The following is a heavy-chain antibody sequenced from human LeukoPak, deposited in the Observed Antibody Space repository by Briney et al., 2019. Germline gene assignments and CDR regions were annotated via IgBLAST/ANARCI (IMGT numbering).Heavy chain of an antibody. V-gene: IGHV1-18*04. D-gene: IGHD2-15*01. CDR1: GYTFTSYG. CDR3: ARDRRRYCSGGSCSDAFDI. Sequence: ASVKVSCTASGYTFTSYGISWVRQAPGQGLEWMGWINTYNGNTLYAQKLQGRVTMTTDTSTTTAYMELRSLRSDDTAVYFCARDRRRYCSGGSCSDAFDIWGQGTMVTASS. J-gene: IGHJ3*02. CDR2: INTYNGNT.